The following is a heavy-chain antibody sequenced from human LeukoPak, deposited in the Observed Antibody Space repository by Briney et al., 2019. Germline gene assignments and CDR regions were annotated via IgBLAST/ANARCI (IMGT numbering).Heavy chain of an antibody. CDR3: AREDGAARPYYYYGMDV. CDR2: IWYDGSNK. D-gene: IGHD6-6*01. J-gene: IGHJ6*02. V-gene: IGHV3-33*01. Sequence: GGSLRLSCTASGFTFSSYGMHWVRQAPGKGLEWVAVIWYDGSNKYYADSVKGRFTISRDNSKNTLYLQMNSLRAEDTAVYYCAREDGAARPYYYYGMDVWGQGTTVTVSS. CDR1: GFTFSSYG.